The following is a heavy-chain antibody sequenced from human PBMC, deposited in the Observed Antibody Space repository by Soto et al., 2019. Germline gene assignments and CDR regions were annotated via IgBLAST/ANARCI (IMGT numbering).Heavy chain of an antibody. Sequence: ASVKVSCKASGYAFTSYAMHWVRQAPGQRLEWMGWINAGNGNTKYSQKFQGRVTITRDTSASTAYMELSSLRSEDTAVYYCASSRITMVPYGMDVWGQGTTVTVSS. CDR1: GYAFTSYA. D-gene: IGHD3-10*01. CDR2: INAGNGNT. J-gene: IGHJ6*02. V-gene: IGHV1-3*01. CDR3: ASSRITMVPYGMDV.